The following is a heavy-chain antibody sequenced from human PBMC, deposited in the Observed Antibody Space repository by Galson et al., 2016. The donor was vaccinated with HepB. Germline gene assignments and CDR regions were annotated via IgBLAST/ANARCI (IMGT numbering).Heavy chain of an antibody. CDR2: ISSSGNTI. CDR3: AKGTTYYDILTGSQRPFDF. Sequence: SLRLSSAASGFNLSDCYMSWIRPAPGKGLEWVSYISSSGNTIYYADSVTGRFTVSRDNAKNSMYLQMNNLRAEDTAVYYWAKGTTYYDILTGSQRPFDFWGQGTLVTVSS. V-gene: IGHV3-11*04. D-gene: IGHD3-9*01. CDR1: GFNLSDCY. J-gene: IGHJ4*02.